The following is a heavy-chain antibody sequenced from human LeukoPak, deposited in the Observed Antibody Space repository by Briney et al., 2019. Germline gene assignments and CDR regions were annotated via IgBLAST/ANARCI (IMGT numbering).Heavy chain of an antibody. Sequence: ASVNASCKASGYTFTRYYMHWLRQAPGQGREGMGIINLCGGSTSYPQKFHGRVTITRDTSTSTVYMELSSLRSEDKAVYYCARVGIGSGSYYYWGQGTLVTVSS. CDR3: ARVGIGSGSYYY. J-gene: IGHJ4*02. CDR2: INLCGGST. CDR1: GYTFTRYY. D-gene: IGHD1-26*01. V-gene: IGHV1-46*01.